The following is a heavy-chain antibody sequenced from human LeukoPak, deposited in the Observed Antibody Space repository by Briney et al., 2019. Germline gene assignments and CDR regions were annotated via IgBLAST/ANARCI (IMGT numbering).Heavy chain of an antibody. D-gene: IGHD3-22*01. V-gene: IGHV3-33*01. J-gene: IGHJ4*02. CDR2: IWYDGSNK. CDR1: GFTFSTSG. Sequence: GGSLRLSCAASGFTFSTSGMHWVRQAPGKGLEWVAVIWYDGSNKHYAESVKGRFSISRDNSKSTLYLEMNSLRAEDTAVYYCARARGVSTGYRPIDYWGQGTLVTVSS. CDR3: ARARGVSTGYRPIDY.